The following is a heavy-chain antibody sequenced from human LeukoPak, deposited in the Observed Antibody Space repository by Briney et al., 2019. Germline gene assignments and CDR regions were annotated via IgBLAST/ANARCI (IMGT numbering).Heavy chain of an antibody. CDR1: GFTFSSYS. J-gene: IGHJ3*02. D-gene: IGHD4-17*01. CDR3: ARDRTARDDAFDI. CDR2: ISSSSSTI. V-gene: IGHV3-48*01. Sequence: GGSLRLSCAASGFTFSSYSMNWVRQAPGKGLEWVSYISSSSSTIYYADSVKGRFTISRDNAKNSLYLQMNSLRAEDTAVYYCARDRTARDDAFDIWGQGTMVTVSS.